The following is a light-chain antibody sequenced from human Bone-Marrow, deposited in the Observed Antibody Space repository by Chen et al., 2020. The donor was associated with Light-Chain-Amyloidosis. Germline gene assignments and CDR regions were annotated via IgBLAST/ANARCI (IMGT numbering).Light chain of an antibody. CDR3: QQRSNWLT. CDR1: QSVSRN. V-gene: IGKV3-11*01. Sequence: EIVLTQSPATLSLSPGERATLSCRASQSVSRNLAWYQQKPGQAPRLLIYDASNRATGIPARFSGSGSGTDFALTISSLEPEDLAVYYCQQRSNWLTFGGGTKVEIK. J-gene: IGKJ4*01. CDR2: DAS.